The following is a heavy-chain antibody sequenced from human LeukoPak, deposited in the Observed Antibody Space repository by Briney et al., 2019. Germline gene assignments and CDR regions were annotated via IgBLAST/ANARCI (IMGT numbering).Heavy chain of an antibody. CDR3: ARSIAAAGTMDV. D-gene: IGHD6-13*01. J-gene: IGHJ6*04. V-gene: IGHV3-21*01. CDR1: GFTFSSYS. Sequence: PGGSLRLSCAASGFTFSSYSMNWVRQAPGKGLEWVSSISSSSSYIYYADSVKGRFTISRDNAKDSLYLQMNSLRAEDTAVYYCARSIAAAGTMDVWGKGTTVTVSS. CDR2: ISSSSSYI.